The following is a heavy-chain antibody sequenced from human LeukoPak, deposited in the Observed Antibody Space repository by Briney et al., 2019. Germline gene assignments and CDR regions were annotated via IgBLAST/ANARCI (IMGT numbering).Heavy chain of an antibody. V-gene: IGHV4-38-2*02. Sequence: SETLSLTCSVSNYSISDNYYWGWIRQPPGKGLEWIGIIYHTGTTYYNPSLKSRVTISIDTSKNQFSLRLTSVTATDTAIYYCARNRYFDWLEFDYWGHGTLVTVSS. D-gene: IGHD3-9*01. J-gene: IGHJ4*01. CDR3: ARNRYFDWLEFDY. CDR2: IYHTGTT. CDR1: NYSISDNYY.